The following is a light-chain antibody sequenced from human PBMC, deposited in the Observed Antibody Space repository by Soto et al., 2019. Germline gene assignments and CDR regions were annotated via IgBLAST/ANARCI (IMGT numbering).Light chain of an antibody. Sequence: IVLSQSPGALSLSPRDRARISCRASQGVRNYVAWYQQRTGQAPRLLIYDASNRATGIPDRFSGSVSGTDFTLIISGLEPDDFATYYCQHYNSYSEAFGQGTKVDIK. V-gene: IGKV3-11*01. J-gene: IGKJ1*01. CDR2: DAS. CDR3: QHYNSYSEA. CDR1: QGVRNY.